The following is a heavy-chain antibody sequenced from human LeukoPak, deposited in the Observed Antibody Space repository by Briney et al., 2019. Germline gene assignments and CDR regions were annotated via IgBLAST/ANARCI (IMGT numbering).Heavy chain of an antibody. CDR3: AKSRGQYGDYLFYYYGMDV. V-gene: IGHV3-74*01. Sequence: GGSLRLSCAASGFTFSTYWMHWVRQAPGKGLVWVSRIYNDESSINYADSVKGRFTISRDNAKNTLYLQMNSLRAEDTALYYCAKSRGQYGDYLFYYYGMDVWGQGTTVTVSS. CDR2: IYNDESSI. J-gene: IGHJ6*02. D-gene: IGHD4-17*01. CDR1: GFTFSTYW.